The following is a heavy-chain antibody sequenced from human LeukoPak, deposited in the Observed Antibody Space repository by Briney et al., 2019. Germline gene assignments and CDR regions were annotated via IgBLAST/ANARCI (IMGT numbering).Heavy chain of an antibody. CDR3: ARQIVGTSWNYYYSYIDV. CDR1: GGSTTSSLYH. CDR2: VFHSGKT. D-gene: IGHD1-1*01. V-gene: IGHV4-39*01. Sequence: SETLSLTCNVSGGSTTSSLYHWGWLRQPRGKGLEWIGNVFHSGKTYYNPSLQSRVAISVDTSKNQFSLRLTSVTAADTAMYYCARQIVGTSWNYYYSYIDVWGKGTSVSVSS. J-gene: IGHJ6*03.